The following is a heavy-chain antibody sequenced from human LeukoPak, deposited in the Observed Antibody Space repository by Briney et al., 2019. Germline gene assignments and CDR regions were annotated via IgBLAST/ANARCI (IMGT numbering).Heavy chain of an antibody. Sequence: GGSLRLSRAASGFTFSDYYMSWIRQAPGKGLEWVSYISSSGSTIYYADSVKGRFTISRDNAKNSLYLQMNSLRAEDTAVYYCARDPFIYYFDYWGQGTLVTVSS. J-gene: IGHJ4*02. CDR2: ISSSGSTI. D-gene: IGHD3-16*02. CDR1: GFTFSDYY. V-gene: IGHV3-11*01. CDR3: ARDPFIYYFDY.